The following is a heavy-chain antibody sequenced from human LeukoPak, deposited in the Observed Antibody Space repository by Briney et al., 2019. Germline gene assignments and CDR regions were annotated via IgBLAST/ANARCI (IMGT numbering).Heavy chain of an antibody. CDR3: ARGGFGSGSYSDY. J-gene: IGHJ4*02. CDR1: GYTFTSYD. V-gene: IGHV1-8*01. D-gene: IGHD3-10*01. CDR2: MNPNSGDT. Sequence: ASVKVSCKASGYTFTSYDINWVRQATGQGLEGMGWMNPNSGDTGYVQKFQGRVTMTRDTSISTAYMELSSLRSEDTAVYYCARGGFGSGSYSDYWGQGTLVTVSS.